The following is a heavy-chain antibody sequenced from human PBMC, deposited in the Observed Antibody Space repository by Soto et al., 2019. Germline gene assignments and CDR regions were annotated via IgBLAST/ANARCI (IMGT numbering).Heavy chain of an antibody. CDR3: ARDHGGSTWFVGVYYFFGMDV. Sequence: GGSLRLSCAASGFIFSDYTMTWVRQAPGRGLEFVSHISSSGDAIFYAESVKGRFTVSRDNAKNSLYLQMNSLRDDDTAVYFCARDHGGSTWFVGVYYFFGMDVWGQGPAVTVSS. CDR1: GFIFSDYT. D-gene: IGHD6-13*01. V-gene: IGHV3-48*02. J-gene: IGHJ6*02. CDR2: ISSSGDAI.